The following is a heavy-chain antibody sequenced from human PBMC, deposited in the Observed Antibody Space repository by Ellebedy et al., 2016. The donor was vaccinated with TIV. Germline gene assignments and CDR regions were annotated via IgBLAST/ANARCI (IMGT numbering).Heavy chain of an antibody. D-gene: IGHD4-17*01. Sequence: KVSCKDSGDSFDTYWIAWVRLMPGKGLEWMGIMYPGDSETSYSPSFRGRVTIAVDKSISTAYLQWRNLRASGTGLYYCAKSRGDYESHNFYFYSMDVWGQGTAVTVSS. J-gene: IGHJ6*02. V-gene: IGHV5-51*01. CDR3: AKSRGDYESHNFYFYSMDV. CDR1: GDSFDTYW. CDR2: MYPGDSET.